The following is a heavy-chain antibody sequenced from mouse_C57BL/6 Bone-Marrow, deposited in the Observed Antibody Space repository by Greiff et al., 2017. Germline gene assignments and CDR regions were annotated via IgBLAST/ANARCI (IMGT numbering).Heavy chain of an antibody. CDR2: IDPENGDT. J-gene: IGHJ4*01. V-gene: IGHV14-4*01. Sequence: EVQLQQSGAELVRPGASVKLSCTASGFNIKDDYMHWVKQRPEQGLEWIGWIDPENGDTEYASKFQGKATITADTSSNTAYLQLSSLTSEDTAVYYCTTVITTVVATDYAMDYWGQGTSVTVSS. D-gene: IGHD1-1*01. CDR1: GFNIKDDY. CDR3: TTVITTVVATDYAMDY.